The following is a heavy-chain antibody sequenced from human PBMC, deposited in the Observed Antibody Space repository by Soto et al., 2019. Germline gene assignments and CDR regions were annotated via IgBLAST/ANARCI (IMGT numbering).Heavy chain of an antibody. V-gene: IGHV1-69*13. Sequence: SLKVSCKASGGTFSSYAIIWVRQAPGQGLEWMGGIIPIFGTANYAQKFQGRVTITADESTSTAYMELSSLRSEDTAVYYCAHHSTIGPWGQGTLVNVSS. D-gene: IGHD1-1*01. CDR2: IIPIFGTA. CDR1: GGTFSSYA. J-gene: IGHJ5*02. CDR3: AHHSTIGP.